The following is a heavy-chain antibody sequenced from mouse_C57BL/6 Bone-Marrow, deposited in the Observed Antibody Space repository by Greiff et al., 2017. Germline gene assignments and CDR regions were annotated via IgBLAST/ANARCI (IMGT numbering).Heavy chain of an antibody. CDR2: LPPNSGST. CDR3: ARLLPLYYYAMDY. CDR1: GYTFTSYW. V-gene: IGHV1-64*01. J-gene: IGHJ4*01. Sequence: QVQLQQPGAELVKPGASVKLSCKASGYTFTSYWMHWVKQRPGQGLEWIGMLPPNSGSTNYNAKFKSKATLTVDKSSSTAYMQLSSLTSEDSAVYYCARLLPLYYYAMDYWGQGTSVTVAS. D-gene: IGHD1-1*01.